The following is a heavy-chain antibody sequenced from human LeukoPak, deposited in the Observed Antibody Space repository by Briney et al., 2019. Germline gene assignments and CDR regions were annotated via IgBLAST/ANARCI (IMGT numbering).Heavy chain of an antibody. V-gene: IGHV4-34*01. J-gene: IGHJ4*02. Sequence: PSETLSLTCAVYGGSFSGYYWSWIRQPPGKGLEWIGEINHSGSTNYNPSLKSRVTISVDTSKNQSSLKLSSVTAADTAVYYCASLLGYFKLDYWGQGTLVTVSS. CDR3: ASLLGYFKLDY. CDR2: INHSGST. D-gene: IGHD3-16*01. CDR1: GGSFSGYY.